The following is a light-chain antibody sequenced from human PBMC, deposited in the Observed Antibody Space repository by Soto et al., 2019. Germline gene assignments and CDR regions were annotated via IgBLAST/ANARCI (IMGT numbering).Light chain of an antibody. CDR2: DVT. CDR3: QSYDSSLSAYV. Sequence: QSALTQPASVSGSPGQSITISCTGTSSDVGGYNSVSWYRQDPGKAPKLMIYDVTNRPSGVSNRFSGSKSGNTASLTISGLQAEDEADYYCQSYDSSLSAYVFGTGTKVT. J-gene: IGLJ1*01. V-gene: IGLV2-14*01. CDR1: SSDVGGYNS.